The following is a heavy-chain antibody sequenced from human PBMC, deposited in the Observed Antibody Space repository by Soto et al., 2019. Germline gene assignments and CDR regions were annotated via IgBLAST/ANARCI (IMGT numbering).Heavy chain of an antibody. J-gene: IGHJ5*02. Sequence: ASVKVSCKVSGYTLTELSVHWVRQAPGKGLEWMGGFDPEDGETIYAQKFQGRVTMTEDTSTDTAYMELSSLRSEDTAVYYCATNMGIAVAATWSFHLWGQGPLVTVFS. CDR3: ATNMGIAVAATWSFHL. CDR1: GYTLTELS. CDR2: FDPEDGET. D-gene: IGHD6-19*01. V-gene: IGHV1-24*01.